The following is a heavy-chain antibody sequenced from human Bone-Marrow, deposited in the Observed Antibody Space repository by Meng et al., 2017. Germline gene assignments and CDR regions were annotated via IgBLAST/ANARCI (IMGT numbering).Heavy chain of an antibody. CDR2: IYSGGST. J-gene: IGHJ4*02. Sequence: RVEAGGGLIQPGGSLGLSCAASGFTVSRKYMSWVRQAPGKGLEWISVIYSGGSTYYADSVKGRFTISRDNSKNTLYLQMNSLRAEDTAVYYCARGRSGYFDYWGQGTLVTVSS. V-gene: IGHV3-53*01. CDR3: ARGRSGYFDY. CDR1: GFTVSRKY. D-gene: IGHD3-3*01.